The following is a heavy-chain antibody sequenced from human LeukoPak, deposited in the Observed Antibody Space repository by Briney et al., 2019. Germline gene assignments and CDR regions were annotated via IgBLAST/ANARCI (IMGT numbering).Heavy chain of an antibody. CDR3: ARGRFSYDNTGYSSFYY. J-gene: IGHJ4*02. Sequence: PGGSLRLSCAASGVIFNQYWMGWVRQAPGRGLEWVANIDQDGSEKHYVDSVKGRFTISRDNARNSLYLQMNSLRAEDTAVYYCARGRFSYDNTGYSSFYYWGQGTLVTASS. D-gene: IGHD3-22*01. CDR1: GVIFNQYW. V-gene: IGHV3-7*01. CDR2: IDQDGSEK.